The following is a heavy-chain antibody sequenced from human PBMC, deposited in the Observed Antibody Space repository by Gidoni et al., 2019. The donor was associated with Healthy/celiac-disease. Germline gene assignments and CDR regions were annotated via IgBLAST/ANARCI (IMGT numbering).Heavy chain of an antibody. V-gene: IGHV1-8*01. Sequence: QVQLVQSGAEVKKPGASVKVSCKASGYTFTSYDINWVRQATGQGLEWMGWMNPNSGNTGYAQKFQGRVTMTRNTSISTAYMELSSLRSEDTAVYYCARGPNNYDYIWGSYIFYGMDVWGQGTTVTVSS. CDR1: GYTFTSYD. D-gene: IGHD3-16*01. J-gene: IGHJ6*02. CDR3: ARGPNNYDYIWGSYIFYGMDV. CDR2: MNPNSGNT.